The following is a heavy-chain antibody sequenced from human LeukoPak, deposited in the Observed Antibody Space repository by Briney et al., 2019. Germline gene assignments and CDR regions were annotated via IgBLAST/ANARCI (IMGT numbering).Heavy chain of an antibody. CDR3: EVDHSLFGVKNVLYY. Sequence: PGVTLRLSCEASGLTSNTFTMARVRHAPGKGLEWGSVTSFSGSNTDPADSGKGRFTISRDNTKSTLYLQMDSWKADDTAIYYCEVDHSLFGVKNVLYYWGQGTLVTVSS. V-gene: IGHV3-23*01. CDR2: TSFSGSNT. CDR1: GLTSNTFT. D-gene: IGHD3-3*01. J-gene: IGHJ4*02.